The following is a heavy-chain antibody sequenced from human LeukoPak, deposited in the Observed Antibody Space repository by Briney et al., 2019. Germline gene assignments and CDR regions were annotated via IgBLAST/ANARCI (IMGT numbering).Heavy chain of an antibody. CDR1: GYSISSGYY. CDR2: IYHSGST. V-gene: IGHV4-38-2*02. D-gene: IGHD3-16*01. CDR3: ARRRTYFWGFDP. J-gene: IGHJ5*02. Sequence: PSETLSLTCTVSGYSISSGYYWGWIRQPPGKGLEWIGSIYHSGSTYYNPSLKSQVTISVDTSKNQFSLKLSSVTAADTAVYYCARRRTYFWGFDPWGQGTLVTVSS.